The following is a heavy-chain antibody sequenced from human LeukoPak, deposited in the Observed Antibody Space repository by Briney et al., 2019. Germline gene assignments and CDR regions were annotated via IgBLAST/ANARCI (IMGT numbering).Heavy chain of an antibody. V-gene: IGHV4-61*02. D-gene: IGHD1-26*01. CDR1: GGSISSGSYY. Sequence: SETLCLTCTVSGGSISSGSYYWSWIRQPAGKGVEWIGRIYTSGSTNYNPSLKSRVTISVDTSKNHFSLKLSSVTAADTAVYYCAREGIVGDLVDYWGQGTLVTVSS. CDR2: IYTSGST. J-gene: IGHJ4*02. CDR3: AREGIVGDLVDY.